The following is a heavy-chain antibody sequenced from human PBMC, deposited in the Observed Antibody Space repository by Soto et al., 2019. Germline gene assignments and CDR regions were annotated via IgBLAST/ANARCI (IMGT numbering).Heavy chain of an antibody. CDR3: AKDSRVEVVGDWLDP. D-gene: IGHD2-15*01. V-gene: IGHV3-23*01. CDR2: ITSSGAKT. J-gene: IGHJ5*02. Sequence: EVQLLESGGGLVHPGGSLRLSCAASGVTFSTYDMSWVRQAPGKGLEWVSGITSSGAKTYYANSVKGRFTISRDNSKNTLYLQMNSLRAEDTAVYYCAKDSRVEVVGDWLDPWGQGTLVSVSS. CDR1: GVTFSTYD.